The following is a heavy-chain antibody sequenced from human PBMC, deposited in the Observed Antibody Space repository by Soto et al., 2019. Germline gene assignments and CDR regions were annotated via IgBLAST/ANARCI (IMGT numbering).Heavy chain of an antibody. CDR2: VNNDGTDT. J-gene: IGHJ6*02. CDR1: GFTFSNYW. V-gene: IGHV3-74*03. Sequence: EVQLVESGGGLVQPGGSLRLSCAASGFTFSNYWLYWVRQAPGKGLVWVSRVNNDGTDTTHADSVKGRFTISRDNAENTLYLQMNSLRAEDTAVYYCARGGLQHALDVWGQGSTVTVSS. D-gene: IGHD6-13*01. CDR3: ARGGLQHALDV.